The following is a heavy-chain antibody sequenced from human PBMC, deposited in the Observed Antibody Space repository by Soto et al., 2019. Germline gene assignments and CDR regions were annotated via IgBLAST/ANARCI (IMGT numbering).Heavy chain of an antibody. J-gene: IGHJ6*02. D-gene: IGHD1-1*01. CDR1: GFTFSSYA. V-gene: IGHV3-30-3*01. Sequence: GGSLRLSCAASGFTFSSYAMHWVRQAPGKGLEWVAVISYDGSNKYYADSVKGRFTISRDNSKNTLYLQMNSLRAEDTAVYYCARDRGGTVYYYHYGMDFWGQGTMVTVSS. CDR3: ARDRGGTVYYYHYGMDF. CDR2: ISYDGSNK.